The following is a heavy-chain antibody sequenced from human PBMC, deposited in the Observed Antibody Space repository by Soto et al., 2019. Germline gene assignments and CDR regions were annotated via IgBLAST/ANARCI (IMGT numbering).Heavy chain of an antibody. Sequence: SETLSLTCAVYGGSFSGYYWSWVREPPGKGLEWIGEINHSGSTNYNPSLKSRVTISVDTSKNQFSLKLSSVTAADTAVYYCARASYSSGWYVGDYYYYGMDVWGQGTTVTVSS. D-gene: IGHD6-19*01. CDR3: ARASYSSGWYVGDYYYYGMDV. V-gene: IGHV4-34*01. J-gene: IGHJ6*02. CDR2: INHSGST. CDR1: GGSFSGYY.